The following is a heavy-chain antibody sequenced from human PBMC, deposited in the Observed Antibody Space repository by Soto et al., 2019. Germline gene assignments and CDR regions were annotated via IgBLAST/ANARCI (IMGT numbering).Heavy chain of an antibody. CDR2: ISYDGGLQ. D-gene: IGHD5-18*01. CDR3: VSDRGYGHASVPYS. V-gene: IGHV3-30*03. J-gene: IGHJ4*02. CDR1: GFTFTSYG. Sequence: QAHLVESGGGVVQPGRSLRLSCAASGFTFTSYGMHWVRQAPGTRLEWVAVISYDGGLQHYADSVKGRFTISRDKSKNTVRLQNNSLRAEDTAVYYCVSDRGYGHASVPYSWGQGTLVSVSS.